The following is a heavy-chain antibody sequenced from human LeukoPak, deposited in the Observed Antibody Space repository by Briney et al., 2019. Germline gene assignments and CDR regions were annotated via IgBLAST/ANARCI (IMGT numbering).Heavy chain of an antibody. CDR2: IRSKAYGGTT. V-gene: IGHV3-49*04. Sequence: GGSLRLSCAASGFTVSSNYMSWVRQAPGKGLEWVAFIRSKAYGGTTEYAASVKGRFTISRDDSKSIAYLQMNSLKTEHTAVYYCTRDLCSSTSCYAPFDYWGQGTLVTVSS. CDR3: TRDLCSSTSCYAPFDY. J-gene: IGHJ4*02. D-gene: IGHD2-2*01. CDR1: GFTVSSNY.